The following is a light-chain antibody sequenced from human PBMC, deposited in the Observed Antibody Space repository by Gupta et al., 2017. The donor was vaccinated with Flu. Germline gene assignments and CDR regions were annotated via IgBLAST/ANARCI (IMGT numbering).Light chain of an antibody. V-gene: IGKV3-15*01. Sequence: EIVMTQSPATLSVSPGERATLSCRASQGVSSKLAWYQQNPGQAPRLLIYGASTRATGIPGWFSGSGSGEEFTLTSSRQQYEDFAFYYWQQDNNSYTFGQGTRVEIK. CDR2: GAS. CDR3: QQDNNSYT. CDR1: QGVSSK. J-gene: IGKJ2*01.